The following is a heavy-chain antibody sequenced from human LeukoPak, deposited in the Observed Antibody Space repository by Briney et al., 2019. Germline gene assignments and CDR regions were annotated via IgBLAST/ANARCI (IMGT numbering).Heavy chain of an antibody. CDR1: GFTVSSNY. D-gene: IGHD2-2*01. V-gene: IGHV3-53*01. CDR3: ATEAYQLPIDHYYYYGMDV. J-gene: IGHJ6*02. CDR2: IYSGGST. Sequence: GGSLRLSCAASGFTVSSNYMSWVRQAPGKGLEWVSVIYSGGSTYYADSVKGRFTISRDNSKNTLYLQMNSLRAEDTAVYYCATEAYQLPIDHYYYYGMDVWGQGTTVTVSS.